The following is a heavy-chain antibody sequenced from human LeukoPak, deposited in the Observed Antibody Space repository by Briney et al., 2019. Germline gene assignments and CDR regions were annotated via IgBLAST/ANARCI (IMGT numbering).Heavy chain of an antibody. CDR3: TRDPRRLDY. J-gene: IGHJ4*02. Sequence: GGSLRLSCAVSGFTFTDTYMTWIRQAPGKGLESLSYISPSGTDISYADSVKGRFTISRDNAKNSLYLQMNSLRAEDTAVYYCTRDPRRLDYWSQGTLVTVSS. V-gene: IGHV3-11*01. CDR1: GFTFTDTY. CDR2: ISPSGTDI.